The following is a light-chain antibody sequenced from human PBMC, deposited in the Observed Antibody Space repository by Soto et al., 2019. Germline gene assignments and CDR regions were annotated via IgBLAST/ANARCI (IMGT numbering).Light chain of an antibody. CDR3: QQYGSSPT. CDR1: QSLSSGY. J-gene: IGKJ1*01. CDR2: DAS. V-gene: IGKV3-20*01. Sequence: EIVLTQSPGTLSLSPGERVTLSCRASQSLSSGYLAWYQQKFGQAPRLLIYDASRRATGIPERFSGSGSVTDFTLTINRLEPEDFAVYYCQQYGSSPTFGLGTKVEIK.